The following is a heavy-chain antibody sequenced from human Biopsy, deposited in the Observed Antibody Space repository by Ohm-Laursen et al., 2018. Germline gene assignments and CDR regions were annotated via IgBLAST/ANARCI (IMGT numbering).Heavy chain of an antibody. Sequence: SLRLSCTASGFNFSAYSMNWVRQAPGKGLEWVSSISSSTSYIYYADSVKGRFTVSRDNAKNSLCLQMNSLRAEDTAVYYCARVRLVRKIISQPGDYWGQGTLVTVSS. CDR3: ARVRLVRKIISQPGDY. D-gene: IGHD3-10*01. CDR2: ISSSTSYI. J-gene: IGHJ4*02. CDR1: GFNFSAYS. V-gene: IGHV3-21*01.